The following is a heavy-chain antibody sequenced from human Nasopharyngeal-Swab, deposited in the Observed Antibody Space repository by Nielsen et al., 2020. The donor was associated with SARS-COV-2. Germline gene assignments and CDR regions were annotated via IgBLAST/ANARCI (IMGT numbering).Heavy chain of an antibody. CDR1: GFTFSSYW. CDR3: ARDPAYYGDYRLGDNWFDP. V-gene: IGHV3-7*01. CDR2: IKQDGSEK. Sequence: GESLKISCAASGFTFSSYWMSWVRQAPGKGLEWVANIKQDGSEKYYVDSVKGRFTISRDNAKNSLYLQMNSLRAEDTAVYYCARDPAYYGDYRLGDNWFDPWGQGTLVTVSS. J-gene: IGHJ5*02. D-gene: IGHD4-17*01.